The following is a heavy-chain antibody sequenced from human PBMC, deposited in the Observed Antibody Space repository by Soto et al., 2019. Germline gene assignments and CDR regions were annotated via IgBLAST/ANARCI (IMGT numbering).Heavy chain of an antibody. CDR2: IYWDDDK. V-gene: IGHV2-5*02. J-gene: IGHJ5*02. CDR1: GFSLSTSGVG. D-gene: IGHD2-15*01. CDR3: AHRRRFCRGNSCYSIWFDP. Sequence: QITLKESGPTLVKPTQTLTLTCTFSGFSLSTSGVGVGWIRQPPGKALEWLALIYWDDDKRYSPSLTSRLTITKDTSKNQVVLTMTNMDPVDTATYYCAHRRRFCRGNSCYSIWFDPCGQGTLVTVSS.